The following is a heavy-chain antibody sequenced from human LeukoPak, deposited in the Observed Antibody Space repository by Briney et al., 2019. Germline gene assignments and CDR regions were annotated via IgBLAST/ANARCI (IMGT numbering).Heavy chain of an antibody. CDR1: GFTFSSYS. D-gene: IGHD3-10*01. CDR2: ISSSSSYI. J-gene: IGHJ4*02. CDR3: ARVAKYYYGSETYYFFEH. Sequence: GGSLRLSCAASGFTFSSYSMNWARQAPGKGLEWVSSISSSSSYIYYADSVKGRFTISRDNAKNSLYLQMNSLRVEDTAVYYCARVAKYYYGSETYYFFEHWGQGTPVTASS. V-gene: IGHV3-21*01.